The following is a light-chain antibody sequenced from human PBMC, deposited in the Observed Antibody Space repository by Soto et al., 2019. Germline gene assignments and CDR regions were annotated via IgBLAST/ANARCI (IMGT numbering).Light chain of an antibody. J-gene: IGKJ1*01. CDR2: GAS. CDR1: QDIRHE. CDR3: LQDHNYPRT. Sequence: AIQMTQSPSSLYASVGDRVTITCRASQDIRHELGWYQQKPGKAPKVLIYGASSLQSGVPSRFSGSGSGTDFTLTISSLQPEDFATYYCLQDHNYPRTFGQGTKVEIK. V-gene: IGKV1-6*01.